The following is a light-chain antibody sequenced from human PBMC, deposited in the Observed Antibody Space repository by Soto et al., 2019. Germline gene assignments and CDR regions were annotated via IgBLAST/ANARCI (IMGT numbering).Light chain of an antibody. J-gene: IGKJ2*01. CDR3: QQSYSTPRT. V-gene: IGKV1-39*01. Sequence: DIQMTQSPSSLSASVGDRVTITCRASRSISSYLNWYQQKPGKAPKLLIYAASSLQSGVPSRFSGSGSGTDFTLTISSLPPEDFATYYCQQSYSTPRTFGQGTKLEIK. CDR2: AAS. CDR1: RSISSY.